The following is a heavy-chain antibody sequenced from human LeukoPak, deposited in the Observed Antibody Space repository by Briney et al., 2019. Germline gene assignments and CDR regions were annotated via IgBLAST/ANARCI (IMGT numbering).Heavy chain of an antibody. Sequence: SQTLSLTCTVSGGSISSGSYYWSWVRQPAGKGLEWIGRIYTSGSTDYNPSLKSRVTISVDTSRNQFSLKLTSVTAADTAVYYCAVSSSTADFDPWGQGTLVTASS. CDR2: IYTSGST. D-gene: IGHD6-6*01. CDR3: AVSSSTADFDP. V-gene: IGHV4-61*02. CDR1: GGSISSGSYY. J-gene: IGHJ5*02.